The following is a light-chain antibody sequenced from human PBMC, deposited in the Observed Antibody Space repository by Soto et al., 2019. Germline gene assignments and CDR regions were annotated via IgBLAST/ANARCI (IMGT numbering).Light chain of an antibody. CDR3: AAWDDSLNANV. J-gene: IGLJ1*01. Sequence: QSVLTQPPSASGTPGQRVTISCSGSSSNIGSNTVNWYQQLPGTAPKLLIYSNNQRPSGVPDRFSGSKSGTSASLAISGLQSEEEADYYCAAWDDSLNANVFRTGTKVTVL. CDR2: SNN. CDR1: SSNIGSNT. V-gene: IGLV1-44*01.